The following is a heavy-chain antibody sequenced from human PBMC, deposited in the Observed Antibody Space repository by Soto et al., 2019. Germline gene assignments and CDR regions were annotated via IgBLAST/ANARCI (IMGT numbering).Heavy chain of an antibody. D-gene: IGHD3-3*01. CDR1: GFSFSNDN. V-gene: IGHV3-48*02. CDR2: ITDSSDTV. CDR3: ARDFGHGYYLDY. J-gene: IGHJ4*02. Sequence: GVVRLSCVASGFSFSNDNMNWVRQAPGKGLEWVSYITDSSDTVHYADSVRGRFTISRDNAESSLYLQMNSLRDEDTAVYFCARDFGHGYYLDYWGRGTLVTVSS.